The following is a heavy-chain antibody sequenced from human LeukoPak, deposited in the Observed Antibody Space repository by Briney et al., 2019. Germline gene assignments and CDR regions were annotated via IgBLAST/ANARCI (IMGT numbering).Heavy chain of an antibody. D-gene: IGHD1-26*01. CDR1: GYTFTGYY. CDR2: ISTYNGNT. J-gene: IGHJ4*02. Sequence: ASVKVSCKASGYTFTGYYMHWVRQAPGLGLEWMGWISTYNGNTNYAQNLQGRVTMTTDTSTSTAYMELRSLRSDDTAVYYCARDFTGGNYFNDYWGQGTLVTVAS. V-gene: IGHV1-18*04. CDR3: ARDFTGGNYFNDY.